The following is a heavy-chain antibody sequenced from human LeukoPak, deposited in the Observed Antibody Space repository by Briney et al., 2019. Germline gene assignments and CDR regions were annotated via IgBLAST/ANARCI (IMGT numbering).Heavy chain of an antibody. CDR1: GFTFSSSA. J-gene: IGHJ4*02. V-gene: IGHV3-30*14. CDR3: AWGSGSSFDY. D-gene: IGHD3-10*01. CDR2: ISYDGSNK. Sequence: PGGSLRLSCAASGFTFSSSAMHWVRQAPGKGLEWVAVISYDGSNKYYADSVKGRFTISRDNSKNTLYLQMNSLRGEDTAVYYCAWGSGSSFDYWGQGTLVTVSS.